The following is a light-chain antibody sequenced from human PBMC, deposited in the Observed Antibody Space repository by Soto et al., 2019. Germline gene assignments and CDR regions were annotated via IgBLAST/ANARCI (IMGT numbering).Light chain of an antibody. V-gene: IGKV1-39*01. J-gene: IGKJ1*01. CDR2: CAS. CDR3: QQTFGTPQT. Sequence: DIQMTQSPSSLSASVGDRVTITCRASQSVTSYLNWYQQKPGKAPELLIQCASRLQSGVPSRFSGSRSWTDFTLSITSLQHEDFATYYCQQTFGTPQTVGQVTKVDIK. CDR1: QSVTSY.